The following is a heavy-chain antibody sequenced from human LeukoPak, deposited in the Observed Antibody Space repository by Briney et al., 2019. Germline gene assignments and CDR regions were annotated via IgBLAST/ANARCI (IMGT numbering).Heavy chain of an antibody. CDR2: ISGSGGST. J-gene: IGHJ4*02. CDR1: GFTFSSYA. D-gene: IGHD3-9*01. CDR3: AYDILTGYYTEEYYFDY. V-gene: IGHV3-23*01. Sequence: GGSLRLSCAASGFTFSSYAMSWVRQAPGKGLEWVSAISGSGGSTYYADSVKGRFTISRDNSKNTLYLQMNSLRAEDTAVYYCAYDILTGYYTEEYYFDYWGQGTLVTVSS.